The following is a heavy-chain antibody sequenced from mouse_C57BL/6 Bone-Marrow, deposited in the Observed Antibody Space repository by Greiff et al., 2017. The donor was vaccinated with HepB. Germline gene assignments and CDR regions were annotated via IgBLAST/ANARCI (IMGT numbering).Heavy chain of an antibody. Sequence: QVQLKESGPGLVQPSQSLSITCTVSGFSLTSYGVHWVRQSPGKGLEWLGVIWSGGSTDYNAAFISRLSISKDNSKSQVFFKMNSLQADDTAIYYCARQTHYDYDVGFYAMDYWGQGTSVTVSS. J-gene: IGHJ4*01. D-gene: IGHD2-4*01. CDR3: ARQTHYDYDVGFYAMDY. CDR1: GFSLTSYG. V-gene: IGHV2-2*01. CDR2: IWSGGST.